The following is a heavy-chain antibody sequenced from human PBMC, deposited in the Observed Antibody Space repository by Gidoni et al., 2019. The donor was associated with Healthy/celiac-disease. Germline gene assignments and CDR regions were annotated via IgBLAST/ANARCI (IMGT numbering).Heavy chain of an antibody. CDR3: ARRKREKSYCTNGVCYKYWFDP. Sequence: QVQLQQWGAGLLKPSETMSLTCAVYGGSFSGYYWSWIRQPPGKGREWIGEINHRGSTNYNPSLKSRVTISVDTSKNQFSLKLSSVTAADTAVYYCARRKREKSYCTNGVCYKYWFDPWGQGTLVTVSS. D-gene: IGHD2-8*01. V-gene: IGHV4-34*01. CDR2: INHRGST. J-gene: IGHJ5*02. CDR1: GGSFSGYY.